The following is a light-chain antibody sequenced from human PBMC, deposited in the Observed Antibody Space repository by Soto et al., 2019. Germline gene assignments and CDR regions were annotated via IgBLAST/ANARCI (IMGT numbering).Light chain of an antibody. J-gene: IGKJ1*01. V-gene: IGKV1-5*03. CDR2: NAS. CDR3: QQYNSYSWT. CDR1: QSFSNW. Sequence: DIQMTQSPSTLSSSVGDTVTITCRASQSFSNWLAWYQQKPGKAPRFLIYNASTLESGGPSRFSGSGSGTEFTLTISRLQPDDFATYYCQQYNSYSWTFGQGTKVEIK.